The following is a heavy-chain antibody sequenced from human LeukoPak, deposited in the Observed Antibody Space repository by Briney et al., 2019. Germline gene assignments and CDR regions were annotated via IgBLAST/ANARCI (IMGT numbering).Heavy chain of an antibody. J-gene: IGHJ4*02. CDR3: ARDQWPDPVYYYDSSGYCN. V-gene: IGHV3-21*01. D-gene: IGHD3-22*01. CDR1: GFTFSSYS. Sequence: GGSLRLSCAASGFTFSSYSMNWVRQAPGKGREWVSSISSSSSYIYYADSVKGRFTISRDNAKNSLYLQMNSLRAEDTAVYYCARDQWPDPVYYYDSSGYCNWGQGTLVTVSS. CDR2: ISSSSSYI.